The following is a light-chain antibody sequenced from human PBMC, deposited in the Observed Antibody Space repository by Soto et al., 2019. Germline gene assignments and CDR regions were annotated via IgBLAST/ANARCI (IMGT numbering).Light chain of an antibody. CDR1: QSVSRR. Sequence: EVVLTQSPGTLSLSPGGRATLCCRASQSVSRRLAWYQQRTGQSPRLLISGASMRASGVPVRFIGSGYGTDFNLTITRLETEDFAVYYCQQYGGSPITFGLGTRLEIK. CDR3: QQYGGSPIT. J-gene: IGKJ5*01. V-gene: IGKV3-20*01. CDR2: GAS.